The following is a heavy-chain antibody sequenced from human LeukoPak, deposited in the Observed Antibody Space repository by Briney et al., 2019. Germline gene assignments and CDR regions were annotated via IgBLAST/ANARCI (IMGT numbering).Heavy chain of an antibody. J-gene: IGHJ3*02. CDR1: GGSFSGYY. CDR2: INHSGST. CDR3: ARADYDILTGPLDAFDI. D-gene: IGHD3-9*01. V-gene: IGHV4-34*01. Sequence: PSETLSLTCAVYGGSFSGYYWSWIRQPPGKGLEWIGEINHSGSTNYNPSLKSRVTISVDTSKNQFSLKLSSVTAADTAVYYCARADYDILTGPLDAFDIWGQGTMVTVSS.